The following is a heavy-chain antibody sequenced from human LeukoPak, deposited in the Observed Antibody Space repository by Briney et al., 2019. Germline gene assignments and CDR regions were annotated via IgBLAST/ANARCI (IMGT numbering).Heavy chain of an antibody. D-gene: IGHD2-15*01. J-gene: IGHJ5*02. V-gene: IGHV3-23*01. Sequence: GGSLRLSCAASGFTFSSYAMSWVRQAPGKGLEWVSGISVSGITVYADSVKGRLTISRDNSKNTLYLQMNSLRAEDTALYYCAKGFSVRGRFDPWGQGTLVTVSS. CDR2: ISVSGIT. CDR3: AKGFSVRGRFDP. CDR1: GFTFSSYA.